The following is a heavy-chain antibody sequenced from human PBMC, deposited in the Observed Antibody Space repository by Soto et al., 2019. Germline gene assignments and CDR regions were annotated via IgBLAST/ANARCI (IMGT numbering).Heavy chain of an antibody. CDR1: GFTFSSYA. CDR2: ISGSGGST. CDR3: AKDPQQLVRFNWFDP. D-gene: IGHD6-13*01. Sequence: EVQLLESGGGLVQPGGSLRLSCAASGFTFSSYAMSWVRQAPGKGLEWVSAISGSGGSTYYADSVKGRFTISRDNSKNPLYLQMNSLRAEDTAVYYCAKDPQQLVRFNWFDPWGQGTLVTVSS. V-gene: IGHV3-23*01. J-gene: IGHJ5*02.